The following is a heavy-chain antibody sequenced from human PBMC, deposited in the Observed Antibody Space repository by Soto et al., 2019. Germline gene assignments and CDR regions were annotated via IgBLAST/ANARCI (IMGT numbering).Heavy chain of an antibody. CDR1: GYTFTSYG. V-gene: IGHV1-18*01. CDR3: AIEKRDSSGYYYYYYYGMDV. D-gene: IGHD3-22*01. CDR2: ISAYNGNT. Sequence: ASVKVSCKASGYTFTSYGISWVRQAPGQGLEWMGWISAYNGNTNYAQKLQGRVTMTTDTSTSTAYMELRSLRSDDTAVYYCAIEKRDSSGYYYYYYYGMDVWGQGTTVTVSS. J-gene: IGHJ6*02.